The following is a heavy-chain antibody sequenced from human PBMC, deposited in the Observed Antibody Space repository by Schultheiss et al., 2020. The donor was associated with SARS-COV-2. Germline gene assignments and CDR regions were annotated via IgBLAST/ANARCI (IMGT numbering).Heavy chain of an antibody. CDR3: ARDDFYSSSGATFDP. Sequence: SETLSLTCAVSGYSISSGYYWGWIRQPPGKGLEWIGSIYYSGSTYYNPSLKSRVTISVDTSKNQFSLKLSSVTAADTAVYYCARDDFYSSSGATFDPWGQGTLVTVSS. CDR2: IYYSGST. V-gene: IGHV4-38-2*02. CDR1: GYSISSGYY. D-gene: IGHD6-6*01. J-gene: IGHJ5*02.